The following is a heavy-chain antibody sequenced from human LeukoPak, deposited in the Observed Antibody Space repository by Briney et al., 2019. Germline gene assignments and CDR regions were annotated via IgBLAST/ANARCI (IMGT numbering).Heavy chain of an antibody. D-gene: IGHD6-13*01. CDR3: ARGLRREQQLLRAFDS. CDR1: GYTFTSYD. J-gene: IGHJ4*02. CDR2: MNPNSGNT. V-gene: IGHV1-8*01. Sequence: ASVKVSCTASGYTFTSYDFNWVRQASGQGLEWMGWMNPNSGNTGYAQKFQGRVTMTRNTSISTAYMELSSLRSEDTAVYYCARGLRREQQLLRAFDSWGQGTLVTVSS.